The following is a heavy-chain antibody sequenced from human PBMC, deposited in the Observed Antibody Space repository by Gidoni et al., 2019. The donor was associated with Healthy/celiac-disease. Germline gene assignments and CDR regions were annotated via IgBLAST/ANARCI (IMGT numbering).Heavy chain of an antibody. Sequence: QVQLQESGPGLVKPSETLSLTCTVSGGSVSSGSYYWSWIRQPPGKGRVWIGYINYSGSTNYHPPLKSRVTKTSNTPKTRFSGGLIAVAGADTAVGGGGGGGVGITGTVFDYWGQGTLVTVSS. D-gene: IGHD1-7*01. J-gene: IGHJ4*02. CDR1: GGSVSSGSYY. CDR2: INYSGST. V-gene: IGHV4-61*01. CDR3: GGGGVGITGTVFDY.